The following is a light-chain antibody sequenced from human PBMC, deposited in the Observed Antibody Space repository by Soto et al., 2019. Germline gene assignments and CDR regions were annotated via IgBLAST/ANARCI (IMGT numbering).Light chain of an antibody. CDR1: SSDVGGYDY. V-gene: IGLV2-14*03. J-gene: IGLJ2*01. CDR3: TSYTTSATVV. CDR2: DVS. Sequence: QSALTQPASVSGSPGQSVTISCTGTSSDVGGYDYVSWYQQYPGKAPKVMIYDVSNRPSGVSNRFSGSKSDNTASLTISGLQAEDEAHYYCTSYTTSATVVFGGGTKLTVL.